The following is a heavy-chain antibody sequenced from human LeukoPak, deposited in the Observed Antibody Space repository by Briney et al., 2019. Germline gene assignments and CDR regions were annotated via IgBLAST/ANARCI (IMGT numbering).Heavy chain of an antibody. J-gene: IGHJ4*02. D-gene: IGHD6-25*01. V-gene: IGHV1-2*02. Sequence: ASVKVSCKASGYIFTCQFIHWVRQAPGQGLEWMAMYNPNSGDTTFSQRFQDRVTMTRDTSVNTAFMELSRLTSDDTAVYYCARGGPRGNGFDYWGQGSLVSVSS. CDR1: GYIFTCQF. CDR3: ARGGPRGNGFDY. CDR2: YNPNSGDT.